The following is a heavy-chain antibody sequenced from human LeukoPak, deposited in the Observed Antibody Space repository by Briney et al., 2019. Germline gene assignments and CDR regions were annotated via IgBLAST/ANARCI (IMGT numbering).Heavy chain of an antibody. CDR2: INHSGST. CDR3: ARAWGYSLPYFDY. D-gene: IGHD2-15*01. J-gene: IGHJ4*02. V-gene: IGHV4-34*01. CDR1: GGSFSGYY. Sequence: SETLSLTCAVYGGSFSGYYWSWIRQPPGKGLEWIGEINHSGSTNYNPSLKSRVTISVDTTKNQFSLKLSSVTAADTAVYYCARAWGYSLPYFDYWGQGTLVTVSS.